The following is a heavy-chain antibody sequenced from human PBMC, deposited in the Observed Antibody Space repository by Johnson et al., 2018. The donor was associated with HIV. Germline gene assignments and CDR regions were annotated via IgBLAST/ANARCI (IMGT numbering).Heavy chain of an antibody. CDR2: INSDGSSS. Sequence: VQLVESGGGLVQPGGSLRLSCAASGFTFSSYWMHWVRQAPGKGLVWVSRINSDGSSSAYADSVKGRFTISRDGAKNTLYLQMNSLKVEDMAVYYCARDVASVYGSGDHAFDIWGQGTMVTVSS. V-gene: IGHV3-74*01. CDR1: GFTFSSYW. D-gene: IGHD3-10*01. J-gene: IGHJ3*02. CDR3: ARDVASVYGSGDHAFDI.